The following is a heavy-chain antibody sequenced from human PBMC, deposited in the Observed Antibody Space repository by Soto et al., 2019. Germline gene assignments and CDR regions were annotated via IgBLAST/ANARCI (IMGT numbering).Heavy chain of an antibody. Sequence: SETLSLTCTVSGGSVSSGSYYWSWIRQPPGKGLEWIGYIYYSGSTNYNPSLKSRVTISVDTSKNQFSLKLSSVTAADTAVYYCASQLSQYKLELRWFDPWGQGTLVTVSS. V-gene: IGHV4-61*01. CDR1: GGSVSSGSYY. CDR3: ASQLSQYKLELRWFDP. D-gene: IGHD1-7*01. J-gene: IGHJ5*02. CDR2: IYYSGST.